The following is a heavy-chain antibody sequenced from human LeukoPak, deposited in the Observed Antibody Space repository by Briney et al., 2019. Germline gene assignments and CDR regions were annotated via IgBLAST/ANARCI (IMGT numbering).Heavy chain of an antibody. CDR3: ARGVDYYGV. CDR2: INHSGGT. J-gene: IGHJ4*02. CDR1: GGSFSGYS. D-gene: IGHD3-10*01. Sequence: SETLSLTCAVYGGSFSGYSWNWIRQPPVKGLEWIGEINHSGGTNYNPSLKSRVTTSVDTSKKQFSLKLSSVTAADTAVYYCARGVDYYGVWGQGTLVTVSS. V-gene: IGHV4-34*01.